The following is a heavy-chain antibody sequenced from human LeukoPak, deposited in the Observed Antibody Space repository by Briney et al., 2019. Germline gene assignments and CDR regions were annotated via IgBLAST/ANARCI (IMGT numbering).Heavy chain of an antibody. J-gene: IGHJ5*02. CDR1: GGSISSYY. Sequence: PETLSLTCTVSGGSISSYYWSWIRQPPGKGLEWIGYIYYSGSTNYNPSLKSRVTISVDTSKNQFSLKLSSVTAADTAVYYCARGGSGYDWFDPWGQGTLVTVSS. CDR3: ARGGSGYDWFDP. V-gene: IGHV4-59*01. D-gene: IGHD5-12*01. CDR2: IYYSGST.